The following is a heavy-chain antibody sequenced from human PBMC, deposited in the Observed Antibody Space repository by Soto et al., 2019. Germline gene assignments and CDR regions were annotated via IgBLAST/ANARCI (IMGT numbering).Heavy chain of an antibody. V-gene: IGHV4-39*01. J-gene: IGHJ6*03. Sequence: QLQLQESGPGLVKPSETLSLTCTVSGGSISSSSYYWGWIRQPPGKGLEWIGSIYYSWTTSYNPSLKSRGTISVDTSKNQFSLKLSSVTAADTAVYYCASTTENYYYYMDVWGKGTTVTVSS. CDR3: ASTTENYYYYMDV. CDR1: GGSISSSSYY. CDR2: IYYSWTT. D-gene: IGHD1-1*01.